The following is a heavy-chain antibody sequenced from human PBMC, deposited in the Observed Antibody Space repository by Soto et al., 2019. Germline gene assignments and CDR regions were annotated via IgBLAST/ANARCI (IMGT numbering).Heavy chain of an antibody. CDR3: ARDGTDSLSRYYGMDV. CDR2: INPNSGGS. Sequence: RASVKVSCKASGYTFTGYYMHWVRQAPGQGLEWMGWINPNSGGSNYAQKFQGRVTMTRDTSISTAYMELSRLRSDDTAVYYCARDGTDSLSRYYGMDVWGQGTTVTVSS. CDR1: GYTFTGYY. D-gene: IGHD1-26*01. V-gene: IGHV1-2*02. J-gene: IGHJ6*02.